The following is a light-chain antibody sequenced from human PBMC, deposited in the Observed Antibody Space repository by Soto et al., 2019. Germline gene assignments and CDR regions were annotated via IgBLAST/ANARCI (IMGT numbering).Light chain of an antibody. V-gene: IGLV1-44*01. Sequence: QPVLTQPPSASGTPGQRVTISCSGSSSNIGSNSVNWYQQLPGTAPKLLMYSSNQRPSGVPDRFSGSKSGTSASLAISGLQSEDEADYYCAAWDDSLNGVVFGGGTQLPVL. CDR1: SSNIGSNS. CDR2: SSN. J-gene: IGLJ2*01. CDR3: AAWDDSLNGVV.